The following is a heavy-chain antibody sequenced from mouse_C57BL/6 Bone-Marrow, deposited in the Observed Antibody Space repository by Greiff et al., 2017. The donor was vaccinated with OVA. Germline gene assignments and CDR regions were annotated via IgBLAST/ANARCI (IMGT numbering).Heavy chain of an antibody. J-gene: IGHJ3*01. CDR3: ARASSGYLFAY. V-gene: IGHV3-6*01. D-gene: IGHD3-2*02. Sequence: EVKLVESGPGLVKPSQSLSLTCSVTGYSITSGYYWNWIRQFPGNKLEWMGYISYDGSNNYNPSLKNRISITRDTSKNQFFLKLNSVTTEDTATYYCARASSGYLFAYWGQGTLVTVSA. CDR1: GYSITSGYY. CDR2: ISYDGSN.